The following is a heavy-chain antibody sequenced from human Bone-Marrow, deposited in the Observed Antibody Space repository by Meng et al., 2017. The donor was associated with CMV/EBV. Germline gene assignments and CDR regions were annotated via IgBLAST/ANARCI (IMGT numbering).Heavy chain of an antibody. J-gene: IGHJ4*02. CDR1: CVSISTYC. D-gene: IGHD3-10*01. V-gene: IGHV4-59*01. CDR2: IHYTGRA. Sequence: QVQLPPSGPGLVKPSDTLSLTCRVSCVSISTYCGSWIRQTPGKGLEWIASIHYTGRADYSPSLKSRVTVSVDTSDSQLSLKLSSVTTADTAMYYCAKRGGGYWGQGILVTVSS. CDR3: AKRGGGY.